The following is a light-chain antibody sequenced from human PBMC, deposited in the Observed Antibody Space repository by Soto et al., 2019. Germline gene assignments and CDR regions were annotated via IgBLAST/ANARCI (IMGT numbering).Light chain of an antibody. Sequence: EIVLTQSPGTLSLSPGERATLACRASQSVSSSYLAWYQHQTGQAPRLLIYGASSRATGIPDRFSGSGSGADFTLTISRLEPEDFAVYYCQQYGSSPHTFGQGTKLESK. CDR1: QSVSSSY. CDR3: QQYGSSPHT. CDR2: GAS. J-gene: IGKJ2*01. V-gene: IGKV3-20*01.